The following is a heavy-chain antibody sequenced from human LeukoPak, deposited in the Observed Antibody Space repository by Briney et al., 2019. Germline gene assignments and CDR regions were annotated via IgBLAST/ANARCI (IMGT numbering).Heavy chain of an antibody. Sequence: GSLRLSCAASGFTFSSSAMSWVRQAPGKGLEWVSLMYSFGNTYYADSVKGRFTISRDNSKNTLYLQMNSLRAEDTALYYCARGKPVTGTPDYYSYGMDVWGQGTMVTVSS. D-gene: IGHD1-20*01. V-gene: IGHV3-53*01. J-gene: IGHJ6*02. CDR1: GFTFSSSA. CDR3: ARGKPVTGTPDYYSYGMDV. CDR2: MYSFGNT.